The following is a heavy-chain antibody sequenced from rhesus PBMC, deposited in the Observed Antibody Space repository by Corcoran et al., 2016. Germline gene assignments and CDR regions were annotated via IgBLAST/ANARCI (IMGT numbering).Heavy chain of an antibody. CDR3: ARGEIQNYYFDY. CDR2: SVPEDGQP. D-gene: IGHD1-44*01. Sequence: EVQLVQSGAEVKKPGATVKISCTASGYTFTDHYLTWVRQAPGKRLEGEGGSVPEDGQPNYAQKFKDSVTDTAVKATGTADMELRRLRSEDTAMYYCARGEIQNYYFDYWGQGFLVTVSS. CDR1: GYTFTDHY. V-gene: IGHV1-111*02. J-gene: IGHJ4*01.